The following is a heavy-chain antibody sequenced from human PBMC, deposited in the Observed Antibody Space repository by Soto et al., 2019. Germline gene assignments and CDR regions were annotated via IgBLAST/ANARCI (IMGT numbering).Heavy chain of an antibody. Sequence: QVQLVQSGAEVKKPGSSVKVSCKAPGGTFSSYAISWVRQAPGQGLEWMGGIIPIFGTAKYAQKFQGRVTITADESTCTGYRGRSRLRSEDTAVYYWGRSQGGSSSLDIYYYYYYGMDVWGQGTTVTVSS. J-gene: IGHJ6*02. CDR1: GGTFSSYA. CDR3: GRSQGGSSSLDIYYYYYYGMDV. D-gene: IGHD2-15*01. CDR2: IIPIFGTA. V-gene: IGHV1-69*01.